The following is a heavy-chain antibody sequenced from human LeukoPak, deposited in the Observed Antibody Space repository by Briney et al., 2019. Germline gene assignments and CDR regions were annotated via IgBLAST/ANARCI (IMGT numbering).Heavy chain of an antibody. V-gene: IGHV4-39*07. J-gene: IGHJ5*02. D-gene: IGHD6-13*01. CDR2: IYYSGST. CDR3: ARDQSIAAAGT. CDR1: GGSISSSSYY. Sequence: SETLSLTCTVSGGSISSSSYYWGWIRQPPVKGLEWIGSIYYSGSTYYNPSLKSRVTISVDTSKNQFSLKLSSVTAADTAVYYCARDQSIAAAGTWGQGTLVTVSS.